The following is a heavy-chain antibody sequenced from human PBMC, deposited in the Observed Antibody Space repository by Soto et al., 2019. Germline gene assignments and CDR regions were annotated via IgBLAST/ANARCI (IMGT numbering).Heavy chain of an antibody. Sequence: PGGSLRLSCAASGFTFSSYAMSWVRQAPGKGLEWVSAISGSGGSTYYADSVKGRFTISRDNSKNTLYLQMNSLRAEDTAVYYCAKCTKMYSSSSHYYYMDVWGKGTTVTVSS. CDR1: GFTFSSYA. D-gene: IGHD6-6*01. V-gene: IGHV3-23*01. CDR2: ISGSGGST. J-gene: IGHJ6*03. CDR3: AKCTKMYSSSSHYYYMDV.